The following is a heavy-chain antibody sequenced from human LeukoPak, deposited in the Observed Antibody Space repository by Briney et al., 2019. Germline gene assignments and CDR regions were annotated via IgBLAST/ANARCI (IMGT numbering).Heavy chain of an antibody. Sequence: PSETLSFTCTVSVGSISGYFWSWVRQAPGTGLNWIGHIYYSGATNYNPSLRSRVAISVDTSKNQFSLKLRSVTAADTAVYYCARAQYSGSCFDYWGQGTLVTASS. D-gene: IGHD1-26*01. V-gene: IGHV4-59*13. J-gene: IGHJ4*03. CDR2: IYYSGAT. CDR3: ARAQYSGSCFDY. CDR1: VGSISGYF.